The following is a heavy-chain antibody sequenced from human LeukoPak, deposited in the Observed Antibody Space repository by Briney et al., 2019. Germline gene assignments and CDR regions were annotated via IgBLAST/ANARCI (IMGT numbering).Heavy chain of an antibody. J-gene: IGHJ6*02. Sequence: PGGSLRLSRAASGFTFSSHWMSWVRQAPGKGLEWVANIKLDGSEKYYVDSVKGRFTISRDNAKNSLYLEMNSLRAEDTAVYYCARDSLVRVYYGMDVWGQGTTVTVSS. CDR2: IKLDGSEK. V-gene: IGHV3-7*01. CDR1: GFTFSSHW. D-gene: IGHD1-26*01. CDR3: ARDSLVRVYYGMDV.